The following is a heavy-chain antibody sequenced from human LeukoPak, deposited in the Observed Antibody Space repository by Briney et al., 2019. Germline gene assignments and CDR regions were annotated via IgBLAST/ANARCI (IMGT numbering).Heavy chain of an antibody. CDR2: ISNDGSTK. CDR3: ARVLPYSSGWGVDY. CDR1: GFTFSSYG. D-gene: IGHD6-19*01. J-gene: IGHJ4*02. V-gene: IGHV3-30*03. Sequence: GGSLRLSCAVSGFTFSSYGMHWVRQAPGKGLERVAVISNDGSTKYYADSVKGRFTISRDNSKNTLYLQMSSPRAEDTAVYYCARVLPYSSGWGVDYWGQGALVTVSS.